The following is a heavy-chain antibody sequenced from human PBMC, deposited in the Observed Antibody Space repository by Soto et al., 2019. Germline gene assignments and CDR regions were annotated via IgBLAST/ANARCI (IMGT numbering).Heavy chain of an antibody. CDR2: IHNSGSP. CDR3: ARSIAVAGYFDY. Sequence: PSETLCLTCGVSGASIYNGCYFWSWIRQSPGKGLEWIGHIHNSGSPYNNPSLKSRVTISADTSKNQFSLKLSSVTAADTAVYYCARSIAVAGYFDYWGQGTLVTVSS. J-gene: IGHJ4*02. D-gene: IGHD6-19*01. V-gene: IGHV4-30-4*01. CDR1: GASIYNGCYF.